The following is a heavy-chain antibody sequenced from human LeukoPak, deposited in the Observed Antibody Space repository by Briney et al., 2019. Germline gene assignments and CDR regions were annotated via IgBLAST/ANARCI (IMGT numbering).Heavy chain of an antibody. Sequence: SVKVSCKASGGTFSSYAISWVRQAPGQGLEWMGRIIPIFGTANYAQKFQGRVTITTDESTSTAYIEMSTLRPEGPAVYYCXXEVXXXXXXEXXXXXXXIWGQGTMVTVS. CDR1: GGTFSSYA. V-gene: IGHV1-69*05. CDR2: IIPIFGTA. J-gene: IGHJ3*02. CDR3: XXEVXXXXXXEXXXXXXXI.